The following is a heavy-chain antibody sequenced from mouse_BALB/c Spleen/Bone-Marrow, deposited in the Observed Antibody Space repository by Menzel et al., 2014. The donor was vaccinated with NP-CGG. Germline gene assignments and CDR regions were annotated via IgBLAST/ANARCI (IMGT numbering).Heavy chain of an antibody. CDR3: ARNPHYYAMDY. Sequence: LQESGPELVKPGASVKISCKTSGYTFSYSWMNWVRQRPGQGLEWIGRIYPEDGDTNYNGRFKGKATLTADKSSNTTYIQLSSLTSVDSAVYFCARNPHYYAMDYWGQGTSVTVSS. CDR1: GYTFSYSW. V-gene: IGHV1-82*01. CDR2: IYPEDGDT. J-gene: IGHJ4*01.